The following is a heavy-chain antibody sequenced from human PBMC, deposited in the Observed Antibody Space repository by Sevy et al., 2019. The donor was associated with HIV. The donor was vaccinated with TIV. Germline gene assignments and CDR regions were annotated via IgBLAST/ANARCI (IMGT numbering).Heavy chain of an antibody. V-gene: IGHV4-31*03. CDR1: GGSISSGGYY. J-gene: IGHJ4*02. Sequence: SETLSLTCTVSGGSISSGGYYWSWIRQHPGKGLEWIGYIYYSGSTYYNPSLKSRVTISVDTSKNQFSLKLSSVTAADTAVYYSASGRYCSGGSCYSLAYWGQGTLVTVSS. CDR3: ASGRYCSGGSCYSLAY. D-gene: IGHD2-15*01. CDR2: IYYSGST.